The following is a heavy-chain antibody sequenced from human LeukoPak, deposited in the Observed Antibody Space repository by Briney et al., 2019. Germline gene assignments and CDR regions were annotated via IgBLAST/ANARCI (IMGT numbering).Heavy chain of an antibody. V-gene: IGHV4-59*01. CDR1: GGSISSYY. J-gene: IGHJ4*02. CDR2: IYYSGST. D-gene: IGHD3-22*01. CDR3: AREGSQYYYDSGGDFDY. Sequence: SETLSLTCTVSGGSISSYYWSWIRQPPGKGLEWIGYIYYSGSTNYNPSLKSRVTISVDTSKNQFSLKLSSVTAADTAVYYCAREGSQYYYDSGGDFDYWGQGTLVTVSS.